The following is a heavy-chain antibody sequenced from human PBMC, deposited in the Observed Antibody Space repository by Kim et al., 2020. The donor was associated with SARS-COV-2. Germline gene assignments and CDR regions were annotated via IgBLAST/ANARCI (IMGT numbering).Heavy chain of an antibody. J-gene: IGHJ3*02. CDR2: ST. D-gene: IGHD3-10*01. CDR3: ARAASPGAFDI. Sequence: STYYTPSLKGRVRISVDTSTTQFSLQLTSVTAADTAVYYCARAASPGAFDIWGQGTRVTVSS. V-gene: IGHV4-31*02.